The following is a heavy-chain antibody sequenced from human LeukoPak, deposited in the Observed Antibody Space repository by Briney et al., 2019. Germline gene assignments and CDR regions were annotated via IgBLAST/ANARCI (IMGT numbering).Heavy chain of an antibody. Sequence: GGSLRLSCAASGFTFSSYEMNWVRQAPGKGLEWVSYISSGSSSIFYADTVKGRFTISRDNAKNSLYLQMNSLRVEDTAVYYCARGGIAARFAYWGQGTLVTVSS. CDR3: ARGGIAARFAY. CDR2: ISSGSSSI. CDR1: GFTFSSYE. J-gene: IGHJ4*02. D-gene: IGHD6-6*01. V-gene: IGHV3-48*03.